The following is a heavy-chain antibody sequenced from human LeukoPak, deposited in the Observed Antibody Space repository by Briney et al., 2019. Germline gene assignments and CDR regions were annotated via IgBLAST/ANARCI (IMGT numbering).Heavy chain of an antibody. CDR1: GFTFSGSA. V-gene: IGHV3-73*01. Sequence: GGSLRLSCAASGFTFSGSAMHWFRQASGKGLEWVGRIRSKANSYATAYAASVKGRFTISRDDSKNTAYLQMNSLKTEDTAVYYCTSGIAAAAVKVVDYWGQGTLVTVSS. CDR2: IRSKANSYAT. D-gene: IGHD6-13*01. J-gene: IGHJ4*02. CDR3: TSGIAAAAVKVVDY.